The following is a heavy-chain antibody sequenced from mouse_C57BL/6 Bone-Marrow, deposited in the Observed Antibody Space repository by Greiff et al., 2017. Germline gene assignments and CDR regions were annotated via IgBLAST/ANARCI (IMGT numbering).Heavy chain of an antibody. J-gene: IGHJ2*01. CDR1: GFTFSSYA. Sequence: EVKLMESGGGLVKPGGSLKLSCAASGFTFSSYAMSWVRQTPEKRLEWVATISDGGSYTYYPDNVKGRFTISRDNAKNNLYLQMSHLKSEDTAMYYCARDVLGRGDYWGQGTTLTVSS. D-gene: IGHD4-1*01. V-gene: IGHV5-4*01. CDR2: ISDGGSYT. CDR3: ARDVLGRGDY.